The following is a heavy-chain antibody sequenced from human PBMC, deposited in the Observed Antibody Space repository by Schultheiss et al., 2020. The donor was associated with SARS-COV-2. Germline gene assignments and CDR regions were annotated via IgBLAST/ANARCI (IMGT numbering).Heavy chain of an antibody. Sequence: ASVKISCKASGYTFINYDISWVRQAPGQGLEWVGWISPNSGGTNYAQKFQGWVTMTRDTSISTAYMELSRLRSDDTAVYYCARDQRYSSSWGLGYGMDVWGQGTTGTGPS. V-gene: IGHV1-2*04. CDR2: ISPNSGGT. CDR1: GYTFINYD. J-gene: IGHJ6*02. CDR3: ARDQRYSSSWGLGYGMDV. D-gene: IGHD6-13*01.